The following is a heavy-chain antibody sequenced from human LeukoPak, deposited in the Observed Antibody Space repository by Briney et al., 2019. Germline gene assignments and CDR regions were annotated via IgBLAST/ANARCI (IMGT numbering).Heavy chain of an antibody. D-gene: IGHD6-6*01. CDR1: GFTFSSYS. CDR3: ARERDSSSSFDY. Sequence: GGSLRLSCAASGFTFSSYSMNWVRQAPGKGLEWVSSISSSSSYICYADSVKGRFTISRDNAKNSLYLQMNSLRAEDTAVYYCARERDSSSSFDYWGQGTLVTVSS. J-gene: IGHJ4*02. V-gene: IGHV3-21*01. CDR2: ISSSSSYI.